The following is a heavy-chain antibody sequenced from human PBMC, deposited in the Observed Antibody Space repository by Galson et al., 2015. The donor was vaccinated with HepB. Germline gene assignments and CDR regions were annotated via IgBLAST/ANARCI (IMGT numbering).Heavy chain of an antibody. D-gene: IGHD2-15*01. V-gene: IGHV3-30*18. CDR1: GFTFSSYG. CDR3: AKDLGAYCSGGSCYSTADYYYYYGMDV. Sequence: SLRLSCAASGFTFSSYGMHWVRQAPGKGLEWVAVISYDGSNKYYADSVKGRFTISRDNSKNTLYLQMNSLRAEDTAVYYCAKDLGAYCSGGSCYSTADYYYYYGMDVWGQGTTVTVSS. J-gene: IGHJ6*02. CDR2: ISYDGSNK.